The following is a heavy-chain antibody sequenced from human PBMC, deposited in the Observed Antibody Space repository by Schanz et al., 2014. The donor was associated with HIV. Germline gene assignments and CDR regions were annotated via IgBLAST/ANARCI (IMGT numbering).Heavy chain of an antibody. CDR3: AKTIIPTDWAPYTYSFDY. J-gene: IGHJ4*02. V-gene: IGHV3-23*04. Sequence: VQLVESGGGVVQPGRSLRLSCAASGFTFSSYGMHWVRQAPGKGLEWVSGISDTGVRTNYADSVKGRLTISRDNSENTLYLQMNSLRAEDTAVYYCAKTIIPTDWAPYTYSFDYWGQGTLVTVSS. CDR2: ISDTGVRT. D-gene: IGHD3-16*01. CDR1: GFTFSSYG.